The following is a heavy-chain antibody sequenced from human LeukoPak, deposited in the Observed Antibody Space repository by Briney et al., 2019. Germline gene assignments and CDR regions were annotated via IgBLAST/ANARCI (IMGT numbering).Heavy chain of an antibody. CDR2: IYTSGST. V-gene: IGHV4-61*02. D-gene: IGHD1-26*01. CDR3: ARVLSGSYFQH. Sequence: SETLSLTCTVSGGPISSGSYYWSWIRQPAGKGLEWIRRIYTSGSTNYNPSLKSRVIISVDTSKNQFSLKLSSVTAADTAVYYCARVLSGSYFQHWGQGTLVTVSS. J-gene: IGHJ1*01. CDR1: GGPISSGSYY.